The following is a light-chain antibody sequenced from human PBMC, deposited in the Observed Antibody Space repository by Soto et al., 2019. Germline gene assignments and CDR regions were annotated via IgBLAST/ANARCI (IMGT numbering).Light chain of an antibody. Sequence: DLQMTQSPSSLSAFVGDRVTITCRASQSISNYLNWYQQKPGKAPKNLIYSASSLQSGVPSRFSGTGSGTDFTLTISSLQPEDFATYYCQQNYNFPRTFGQGTKVEIK. CDR3: QQNYNFPRT. J-gene: IGKJ1*01. CDR2: SAS. V-gene: IGKV1-39*01. CDR1: QSISNY.